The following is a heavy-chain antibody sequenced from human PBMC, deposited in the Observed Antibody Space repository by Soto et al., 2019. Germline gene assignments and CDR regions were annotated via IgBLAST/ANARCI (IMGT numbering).Heavy chain of an antibody. J-gene: IGHJ4*02. CDR2: AGNKAHSFTT. V-gene: IGHV3-72*01. Sequence: EVQLVESGGGLVQPGVSLRLSCAASGFTFSDHYMDWVRQAPGKGLEWVCRAGNKAHSFTTEYAASVKGRFTISRDDSKNSLYLQMNSLKTEDTAVYYCVRLDGSYYPDYWGQGTLVTVSS. D-gene: IGHD1-26*01. CDR1: GFTFSDHY. CDR3: VRLDGSYYPDY.